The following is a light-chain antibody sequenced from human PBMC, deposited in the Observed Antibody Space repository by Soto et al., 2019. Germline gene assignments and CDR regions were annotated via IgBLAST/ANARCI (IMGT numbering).Light chain of an antibody. J-gene: IGKJ1*01. Sequence: DIQMTQSPSTLSASVGDRVTITCRASQTISDFLAWYQHKPGEAPKLLIAEASRLESGVPSRFSGSGSGTEFTLTISGLQPDDFATYYCQQYNSYSWTFGQGTKVDIK. CDR3: QQYNSYSWT. CDR2: EAS. V-gene: IGKV1-5*01. CDR1: QTISDF.